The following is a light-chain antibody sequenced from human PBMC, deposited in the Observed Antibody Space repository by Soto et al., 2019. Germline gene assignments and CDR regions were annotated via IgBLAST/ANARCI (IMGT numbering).Light chain of an antibody. CDR2: DTS. V-gene: IGKV3-15*01. Sequence: VMTQSPATLSVSPGEGVTLSCRANQGIGDTLAWYQHKPGQTPRLLIYDTSTRATGVPARFSGSRSGTDFTLTINSLQPEDFATYYCQQSYSDPPITFGQGTRLEI. CDR3: QQSYSDPPIT. CDR1: QGIGDT. J-gene: IGKJ5*01.